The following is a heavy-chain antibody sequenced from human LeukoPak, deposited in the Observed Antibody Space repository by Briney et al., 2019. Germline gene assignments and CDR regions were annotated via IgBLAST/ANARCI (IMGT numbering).Heavy chain of an antibody. V-gene: IGHV4-4*07. CDR3: ARAAGYNWSYVPYYYYMDV. CDR2: IYTSGST. D-gene: IGHD1-7*01. CDR1: GGSISSYY. Sequence: SETLSLTCTVSGGSISSYYWSWIRQPAGKGLEWIGRIYTSGSTNYNPSLKSRVTMSVDTSKNQFSLKLSSVTAADTAVYYCARAAGYNWSYVPYYYYMDVWGKGTTVTVSS. J-gene: IGHJ6*03.